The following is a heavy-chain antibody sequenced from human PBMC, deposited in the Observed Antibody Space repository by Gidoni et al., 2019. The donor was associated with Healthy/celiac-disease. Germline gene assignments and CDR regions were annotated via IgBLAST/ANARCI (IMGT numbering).Heavy chain of an antibody. D-gene: IGHD6-19*01. J-gene: IGHJ6*02. CDR2: IFSNDEK. V-gene: IGHV2-26*01. CDR1: GFSLSNARMG. CDR3: ARILRSSGWYSTYGMDV. Sequence: QVTLKESGPVLVKPTATLTLTCTVSGFSLSNARMGVSWIRQPPGNALEWLAHIFSNDEKSYSTSLKSRLTISKDTSKSQVVLTMTNMDPVDTATYYCARILRSSGWYSTYGMDVWGQGTTVTVSS.